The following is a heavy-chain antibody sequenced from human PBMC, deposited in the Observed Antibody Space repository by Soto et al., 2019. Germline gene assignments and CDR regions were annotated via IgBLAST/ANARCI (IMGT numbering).Heavy chain of an antibody. J-gene: IGHJ4*02. CDR1: GFTFSTAA. CDR2: ISSDGSIK. CDR3: ARARGFSYGSRFDS. Sequence: QVHLVESGGGVVQPGRSLRLSCAASGFTFSTAAMHWVRQAPGKGLEWVALISSDGSIKYYAGFVKGRFTISRDSSKNAVFLQMNSLKADDTGVYFCARARGFSYGSRFDSWGQGTLVTVSA. V-gene: IGHV3-30-3*01. D-gene: IGHD5-18*01.